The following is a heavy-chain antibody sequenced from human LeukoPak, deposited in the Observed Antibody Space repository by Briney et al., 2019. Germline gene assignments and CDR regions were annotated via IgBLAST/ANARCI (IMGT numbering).Heavy chain of an antibody. CDR3: AKSHGDYGLLDY. Sequence: ASVRLSCTVSGYSLSDLALHWVRQAPGKGLEWMGGFDPEDGEPIYAQKVQGRLSMTEDTSKDTGYMELRSLRSEDTALYYCAKSHGDYGLLDYWGQGTLVTVSS. CDR2: FDPEDGEP. D-gene: IGHD4-17*01. CDR1: GYSLSDLA. J-gene: IGHJ4*01. V-gene: IGHV1-24*01.